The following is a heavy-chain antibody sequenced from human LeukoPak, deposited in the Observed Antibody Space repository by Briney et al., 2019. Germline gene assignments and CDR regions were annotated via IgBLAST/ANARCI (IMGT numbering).Heavy chain of an antibody. Sequence: GASVKVSCKASGYTFTSYYMHWVRQAPGQGLEWMGIINPSGGSTSYAQKFQGRVTMTRDTSTSTVYMELSSLRSEDTAVYYCARGLYYDYVWGSYHQPFDYWGQGTLVTVSS. V-gene: IGHV1-46*01. CDR2: INPSGGST. CDR1: GYTFTSYY. CDR3: ARGLYYDYVWGSYHQPFDY. D-gene: IGHD3-16*02. J-gene: IGHJ4*02.